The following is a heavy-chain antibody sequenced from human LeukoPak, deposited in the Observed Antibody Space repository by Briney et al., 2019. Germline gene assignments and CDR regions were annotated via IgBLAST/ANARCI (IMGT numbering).Heavy chain of an antibody. CDR1: GGTFSSYA. D-gene: IGHD3-10*01. V-gene: IGHV1-69*13. Sequence: SVKVSCKASGGTFSSYAISWVRQAPGQGLEWMGGIIPIFGTANYAQKFQGRVTITADESTSTAYMELSSLRSEDTAVYYCARGPRITMVRGGQWYYYMDVWGKGTTVTISS. CDR3: ARGPRITMVRGGQWYYYMDV. J-gene: IGHJ6*03. CDR2: IIPIFGTA.